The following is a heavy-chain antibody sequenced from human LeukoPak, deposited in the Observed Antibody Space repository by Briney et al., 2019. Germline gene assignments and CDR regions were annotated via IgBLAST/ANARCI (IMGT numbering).Heavy chain of an antibody. CDR3: ARLARSYYYGSGSLDY. D-gene: IGHD3-10*01. V-gene: IGHV4-39*01. Sequence: PSETLSLTCTVSGGSISSSSYYWGWIRQPPGKGLEWIGSIYYSGSTYYNPSLKSRVTISVDTSKNQFSLKLSSVTAADTAVYYCARLARSYYYGSGSLDYWGQGTLVTVSS. CDR1: GGSISSSSYY. J-gene: IGHJ4*02. CDR2: IYYSGST.